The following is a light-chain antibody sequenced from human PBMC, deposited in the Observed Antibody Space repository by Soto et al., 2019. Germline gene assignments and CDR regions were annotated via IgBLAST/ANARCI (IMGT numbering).Light chain of an antibody. J-gene: IGKJ3*01. CDR3: QRYISAPFT. CDR1: QGISNY. CDR2: AAS. V-gene: IGKV1-27*01. Sequence: DIQMTQSPSSLSASLGERATLTCRATQGISNYLAWYQQKPGKIPKLLIYAASTLQSGVPSRFSGSGSGTDFTLTISSLQPEDVATYYCQRYISAPFTFGPGTNVDIK.